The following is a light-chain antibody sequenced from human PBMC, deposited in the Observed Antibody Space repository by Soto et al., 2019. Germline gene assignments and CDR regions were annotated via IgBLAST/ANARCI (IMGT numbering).Light chain of an antibody. CDR2: EVS. CDR1: ISDVTGYNY. CDR3: SSYKIKTLYV. V-gene: IGLV2-14*01. Sequence: QSVLTQPASVSGSPGQSITISCTGTISDVTGYNYVSWYQQHPGKAPKLMIYEVSNRPSGVSNRFSGSKSGNTASLTISGLQNEEEAAYYCSSYKIKTLYVFGTGTKVTV. J-gene: IGLJ1*01.